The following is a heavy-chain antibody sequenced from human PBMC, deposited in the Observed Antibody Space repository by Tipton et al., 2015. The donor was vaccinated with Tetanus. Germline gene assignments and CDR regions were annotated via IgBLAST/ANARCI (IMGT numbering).Heavy chain of an antibody. J-gene: IGHJ5*02. CDR3: ARAGTWHDCGDLNPSDSWLDP. V-gene: IGHV1-46*01. Sequence: QLVQSGAEVKKPGASVKVSCKASGYTFTSYYMHWVRQAPGQGLEWMGIINPSGGSTSYAQKFQGRVTMTRDTSTSTVYMELSSLRSEDTAVYYCARAGTWHDCGDLNPSDSWLDPWGQGTLVTVSS. CDR1: GYTFTSYY. CDR2: INPSGGST. D-gene: IGHD4-17*01.